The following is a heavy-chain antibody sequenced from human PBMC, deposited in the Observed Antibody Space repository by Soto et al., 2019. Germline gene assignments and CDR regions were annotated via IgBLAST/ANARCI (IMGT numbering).Heavy chain of an antibody. CDR3: ARDRSEVVPAAIGYYYYGMDV. V-gene: IGHV1-69*13. Sequence: SVKVSCKASGGTFSSYAISWVRQAPGQGLEWMGGIIPIFGTANYAQKFQGRVTITADESTSTAYMELSSLRSEDTAVYYCARDRSEVVPAAIGYYYYGMDVWGQGTTVTVSS. CDR2: IIPIFGTA. D-gene: IGHD2-2*01. J-gene: IGHJ6*02. CDR1: GGTFSSYA.